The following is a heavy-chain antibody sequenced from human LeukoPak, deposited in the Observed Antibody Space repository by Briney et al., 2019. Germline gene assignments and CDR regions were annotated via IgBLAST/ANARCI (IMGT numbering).Heavy chain of an antibody. J-gene: IGHJ5*02. CDR2: IYYSGST. D-gene: IGHD3-3*01. V-gene: IGHV4-39*01. CDR3: ARHYYDFRSGYLDWFDP. CDR1: GGSISSSSYY. Sequence: SETLSLTCTVSGGSISSSSYYWGWIRQPPGKELEWIGSIYYSGSTYYNPSLKSRVTISVDTSKNQFSLKLSSVTAADTAVYYCARHYYDFRSGYLDWFDPWGQGTLVTVSS.